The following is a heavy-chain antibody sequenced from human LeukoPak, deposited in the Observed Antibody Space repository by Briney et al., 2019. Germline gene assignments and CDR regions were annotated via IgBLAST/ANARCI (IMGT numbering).Heavy chain of an antibody. D-gene: IGHD1-14*01. V-gene: IGHV3-15*01. CDR3: TTALDHLYYYYYYMDV. J-gene: IGHJ6*03. CDR2: IKSKTDGGTT. CDR1: GFTFSNAW. Sequence: GGSLRLSCAASGFTFSNAWMSWVRQAPGKGLEWVGRIKSKTDGGTTDYAAPVKGRFTISRDDSKNTLYLQMNSLKTEDTAVYYCTTALDHLYYYYYYMDVWGKGTTVTVSS.